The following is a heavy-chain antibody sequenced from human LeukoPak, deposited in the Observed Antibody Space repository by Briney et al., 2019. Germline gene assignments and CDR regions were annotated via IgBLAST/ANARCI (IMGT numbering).Heavy chain of an antibody. D-gene: IGHD3-22*01. J-gene: IGHJ4*02. CDR1: GFTFYDYG. CDR2: INWNGGST. Sequence: GGSLRLSCAASGFTFYDYGMSWVRHAPGEGVEWVSGINWNGGSTGYADSVKGRFTISRDNSKNTLYLQMNSLRAEDTAVYYCAKDQEYYYDSSGYAPGGWGQGTLVTVSS. V-gene: IGHV3-20*04. CDR3: AKDQEYYYDSSGYAPGG.